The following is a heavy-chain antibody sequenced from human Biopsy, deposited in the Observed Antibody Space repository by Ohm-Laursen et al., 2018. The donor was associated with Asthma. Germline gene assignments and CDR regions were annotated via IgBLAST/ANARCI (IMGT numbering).Heavy chain of an antibody. CDR1: GGTFNTYV. V-gene: IGHV1-69*13. CDR2: INSVFGTT. J-gene: IGHJ4*02. D-gene: IGHD2-2*01. Sequence: ASVKVSCKSLGGTFNTYVIGWVRQAPGQGLEWMGGINSVFGTTTYPQKFQDRVAIAADDSTSTVYVELSSLRSEDTAVYYCARKAGSCISRTCYSLDFWGQETLVTVSS. CDR3: ARKAGSCISRTCYSLDF.